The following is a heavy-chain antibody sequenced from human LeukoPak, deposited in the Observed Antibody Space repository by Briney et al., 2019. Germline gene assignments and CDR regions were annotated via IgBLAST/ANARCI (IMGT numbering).Heavy chain of an antibody. V-gene: IGHV4-61*08. CDR2: IYYSGST. J-gene: IGHJ4*02. CDR1: GGSISSGGYS. Sequence: PSETLSLTCAVSGGSISSGGYSWSWIRQPPGKGLEWIGYIYYSGSTNYNPSLKSRVTISVDTSKNQFSLKLSSVTAADTAVYYCARVQRYYGSGSSFDYWGQGTLVTVSS. D-gene: IGHD3-10*01. CDR3: ARVQRYYGSGSSFDY.